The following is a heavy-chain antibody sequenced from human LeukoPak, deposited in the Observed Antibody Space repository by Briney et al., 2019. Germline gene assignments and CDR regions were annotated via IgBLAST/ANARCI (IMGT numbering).Heavy chain of an antibody. V-gene: IGHV3-23*01. CDR3: AKHNSGNFIYFDS. Sequence: ETLSLTCAVYGGSFSGYYWSWIRQPPGKGLEWVSGITGSGGTTYYADSVKGRFTLSRDNSKNTLYLQMNSLGAEDTAVYYCAKHNSGNFIYFDSWGQGALVTVSS. CDR1: GGSFSGYY. CDR2: ITGSGGTT. J-gene: IGHJ4*02. D-gene: IGHD1-26*01.